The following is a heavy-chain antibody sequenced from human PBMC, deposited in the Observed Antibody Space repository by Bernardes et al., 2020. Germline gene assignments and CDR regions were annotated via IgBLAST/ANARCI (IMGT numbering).Heavy chain of an antibody. V-gene: IGHV3-7*01. CDR2: IKQDGSEK. D-gene: IGHD4-17*01. CDR3: ARDDYGDYVYYGMDV. J-gene: IGHJ6*04. CDR1: GFTFSSYW. Sequence: GGSLRLSCAASGFTFSSYWMSWVRQAPGKGLEWVANIKQDGSEKYYVDSVKGRFTISRDNAKNSLYLQMNSLRAEDTAVYYCARDDYGDYVYYGMDVWGKGTTVTVSS.